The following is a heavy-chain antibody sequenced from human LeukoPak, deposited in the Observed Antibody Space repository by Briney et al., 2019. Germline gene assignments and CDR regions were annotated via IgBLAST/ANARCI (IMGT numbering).Heavy chain of an antibody. J-gene: IGHJ5*02. D-gene: IGHD3-10*01. CDR3: ARVLLWFGELWFDP. CDR2: IYYSGST. Sequence: SETLSLTCTVSGGSISSHYWSWIRQPPGKGLEWIGYIYYSGSTNYNPSLKSRVTILVDTSKNQFSLKLSSVTAADTAVYYCARVLLWFGELWFDPWGQGTLVTVSS. V-gene: IGHV4-59*11. CDR1: GGSISSHY.